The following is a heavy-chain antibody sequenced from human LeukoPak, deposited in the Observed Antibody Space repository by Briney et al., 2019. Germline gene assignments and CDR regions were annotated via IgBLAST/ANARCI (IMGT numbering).Heavy chain of an antibody. CDR3: VSSYDFWIGRIDY. D-gene: IGHD3-3*01. CDR2: IYSGGST. J-gene: IGHJ4*01. CDR1: GFTVSSNY. V-gene: IGHV3-66*02. Sequence: GGSLRLSCAASGFTVSSNYMSWVRQAPGKGLEWVTVIYSGGSTYYADSVKCRFTISRDNSKNTLYLHMNSLRAEDTAVYYCVSSYDFWIGRIDYWGQEPWSPSPQ.